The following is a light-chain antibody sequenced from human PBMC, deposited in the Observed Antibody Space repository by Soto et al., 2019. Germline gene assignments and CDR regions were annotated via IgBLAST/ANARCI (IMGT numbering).Light chain of an antibody. CDR1: SSDVGGYNY. J-gene: IGLJ1*01. CDR3: SSYTSSSTHV. Sequence: QSALAQPASVSGSPGQSITISCTGTSSDVGGYNYVSWYQQHPGKAPKLMIYDVSNRPSGVSNRFSGSKSGNTASLTISGLQAEDEADYYWSSYTSSSTHVFGTGNKVTVL. V-gene: IGLV2-14*01. CDR2: DVS.